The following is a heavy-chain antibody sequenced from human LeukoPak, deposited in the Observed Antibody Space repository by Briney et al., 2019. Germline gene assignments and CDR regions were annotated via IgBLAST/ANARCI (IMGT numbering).Heavy chain of an antibody. V-gene: IGHV1-69*04. CDR2: IIPILGIA. CDR1: GGTFSSCA. Sequence: EASVKVSCKASGGTFSSCAISWVRQAPGQGLEWMGRIIPILGIANYAQKFQGRVTITADKSTSTAYMELSSLRSEDTAVYYCARDPVISRYSNYGSFLDYWGQGTLVTVSS. D-gene: IGHD4-4*01. J-gene: IGHJ4*02. CDR3: ARDPVISRYSNYGSFLDY.